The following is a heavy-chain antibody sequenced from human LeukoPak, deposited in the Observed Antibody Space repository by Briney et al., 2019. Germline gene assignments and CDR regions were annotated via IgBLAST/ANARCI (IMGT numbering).Heavy chain of an antibody. D-gene: IGHD3-10*01. J-gene: IGHJ5*02. CDR3: ARAGRGYYGSGSYYTS. CDR2: INSDGSST. CDR1: GFTFSNYW. V-gene: IGHV3-74*01. Sequence: PGGSPRLSCAASGFTFSNYWMHWVRQAPGKGLVWVSRINSDGSSTSYADSVKGRFTISRDNAKNTLYLQMNSLRAEDTAVYYCARAGRGYYGSGSYYTSWGQGTLVTVSS.